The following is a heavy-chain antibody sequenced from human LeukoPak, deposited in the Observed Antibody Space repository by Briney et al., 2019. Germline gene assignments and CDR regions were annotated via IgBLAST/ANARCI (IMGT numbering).Heavy chain of an antibody. Sequence: SETLSLTCTVSGDSFTSVTDYWAWIRQPPGKGLEWIASGDYSGGTYYNPSLESRVAISADMSKNQISLKLTSVTGADTAAYYCATLMATVTQGWGQGTLVTVSS. CDR3: ATLMATVTQG. CDR1: GDSFTSVTDY. D-gene: IGHD4-17*01. V-gene: IGHV4-39*07. CDR2: GDYSGGT. J-gene: IGHJ4*02.